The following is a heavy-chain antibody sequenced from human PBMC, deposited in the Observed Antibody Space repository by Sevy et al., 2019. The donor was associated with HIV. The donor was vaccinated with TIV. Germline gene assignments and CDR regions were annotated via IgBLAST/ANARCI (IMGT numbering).Heavy chain of an antibody. CDR1: GYTLNNYG. Sequence: ASVKVSCKASGYTLNNYGISWVRQAPGQGLEWIGWITAYKDNTNYAQNFQGRVTMTTDTSTSTAYMELRSLRSADTAVYYCTRVDPYYEFGDVWGQGTTVTVSS. J-gene: IGHJ6*02. CDR2: ITAYKDNT. V-gene: IGHV1-18*01. D-gene: IGHD3-3*01. CDR3: TRVDPYYEFGDV.